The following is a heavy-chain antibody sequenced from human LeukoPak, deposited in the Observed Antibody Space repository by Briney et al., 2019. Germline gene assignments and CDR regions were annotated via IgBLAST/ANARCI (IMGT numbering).Heavy chain of an antibody. Sequence: GRSLRLSCAASGFPFSSYGMHWVRQAPGKGLEWVAVAYDDGSNKYYADSVKGRFTISKDNSKNTLYVQMSSLRVEDTAVYYCATGGGFYYSHWGQGTLVTVSS. CDR2: AYDDGSNK. CDR3: ATGGGFYYSH. D-gene: IGHD3-22*01. V-gene: IGHV3-33*01. CDR1: GFPFSSYG. J-gene: IGHJ4*02.